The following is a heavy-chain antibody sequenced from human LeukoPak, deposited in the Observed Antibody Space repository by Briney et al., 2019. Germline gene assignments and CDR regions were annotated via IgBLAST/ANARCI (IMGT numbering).Heavy chain of an antibody. CDR2: IYSSGST. V-gene: IGHV4-4*07. Sequence: SETLSLTCTVSGGSINSYYWSWIRQPAGKGLEWIGRIYSSGSTNYNPSLKSRVTMSVDTSKNQFSLKLRSVTAADTAVYYCARGYYHDSSGFYPKWFDRWGQGTLVTVAS. CDR1: GGSINSYY. D-gene: IGHD3-22*01. CDR3: ARGYYHDSSGFYPKWFDR. J-gene: IGHJ5*02.